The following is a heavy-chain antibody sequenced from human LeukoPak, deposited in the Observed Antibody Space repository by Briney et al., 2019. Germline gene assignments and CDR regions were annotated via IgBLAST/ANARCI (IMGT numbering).Heavy chain of an antibody. CDR3: TRDRNYGGNVDYFDY. J-gene: IGHJ4*02. CDR2: IRSKAYGWTT. D-gene: IGHD4-23*01. Sequence: GGALRLSCTASGFTFGDYAMSWGRQAPGKGLELVGFIRSKAYGWTTEYAASVKGRFTISRDDSKSIAYLQMNSLKTEDTAVYYCTRDRNYGGNVDYFDYWGQGTLVTVSS. V-gene: IGHV3-49*04. CDR1: GFTFGDYA.